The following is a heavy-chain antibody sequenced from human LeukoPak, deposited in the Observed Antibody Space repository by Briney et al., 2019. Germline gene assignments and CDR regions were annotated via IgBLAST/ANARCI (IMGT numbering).Heavy chain of an antibody. CDR3: ARETTVTTSNYYYYYGMDV. D-gene: IGHD4-17*01. Sequence: SETLSLTCTVSGGSASSGSYHWSWIRQPPGKGLEWIGYIYYSGSTNYNPSLKSRVTISVDTSKNQFSLKLSSVTAADTAVYYCARETTVTTSNYYYYYGMDVWGKGTTVTVSS. V-gene: IGHV4-61*01. CDR2: IYYSGST. J-gene: IGHJ6*04. CDR1: GGSASSGSYH.